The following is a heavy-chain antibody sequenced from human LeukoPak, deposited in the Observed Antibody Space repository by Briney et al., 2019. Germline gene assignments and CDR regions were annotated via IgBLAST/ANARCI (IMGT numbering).Heavy chain of an antibody. Sequence: PSETLSLTCAVSGGSVSSGGFYRTWIRQPPGRGVEWIGYIYYSGSTEYNPSLKSRVTISVDTSKNHFSLILNSVTAAATAVYYCARGIVGVTYFDEWGQGMLVTVSS. CDR3: ARGIVGVTYFDE. CDR2: IYYSGST. CDR1: GGSVSSGGFY. D-gene: IGHD1-26*01. V-gene: IGHV4-61*03. J-gene: IGHJ4*02.